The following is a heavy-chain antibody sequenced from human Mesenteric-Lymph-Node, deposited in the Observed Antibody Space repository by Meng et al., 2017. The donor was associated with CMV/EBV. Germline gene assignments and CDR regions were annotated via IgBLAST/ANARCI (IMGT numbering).Heavy chain of an antibody. Sequence: SVKVSCKASGGTFSSYTISWMRQAPGQGLEWMGRVIPILGTSNYAQKFQGRVTMTRDTSTSTVYMELSSLRSEDTAVYYCARARTYYDFWSDYWGQGTPVTVSS. J-gene: IGHJ4*02. D-gene: IGHD3-3*01. CDR1: GGTFSSYT. CDR2: VIPILGTS. V-gene: IGHV1-69*08. CDR3: ARARTYYDFWSDY.